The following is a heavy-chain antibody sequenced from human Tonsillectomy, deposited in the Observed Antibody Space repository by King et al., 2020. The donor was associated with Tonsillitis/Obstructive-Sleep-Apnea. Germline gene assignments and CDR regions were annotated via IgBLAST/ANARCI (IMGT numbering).Heavy chain of an antibody. CDR2: IKSKTDGGTA. CDR1: GFTFSNAW. Sequence: EVQLVQSGGGLVKPGGSLRLSCAASGFTFSNAWMSWVRQAPGKGLEWVVRIKSKTDGGTADHAAPGKGRFTISRDDSKNTLYLQMNSLKTEDTAVYYCTALTSGYWGQGTLVTVSS. CDR3: TALTSGY. J-gene: IGHJ4*02. D-gene: IGHD3-10*01. V-gene: IGHV3-15*01.